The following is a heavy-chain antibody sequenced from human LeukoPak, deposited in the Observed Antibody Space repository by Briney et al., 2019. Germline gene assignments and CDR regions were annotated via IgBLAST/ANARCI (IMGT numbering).Heavy chain of an antibody. CDR3: AREAEPYYYYYYMDV. CDR2: IVPIFGTA. Sequence: SVKVSCKASGGTFSSYAISWVRQAPGQGLEWMGGIVPIFGTANYAQKFQGRVTITADESTSTAYMELSSLRSEDTAVYYCAREAEPYYYYYYMDVWGKGTTVTVSS. J-gene: IGHJ6*03. CDR1: GGTFSSYA. D-gene: IGHD1-14*01. V-gene: IGHV1-69*13.